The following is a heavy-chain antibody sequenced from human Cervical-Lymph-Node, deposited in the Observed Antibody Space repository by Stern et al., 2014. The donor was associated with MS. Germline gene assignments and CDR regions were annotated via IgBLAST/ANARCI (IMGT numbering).Heavy chain of an antibody. Sequence: EDQLVESGGGVIQPGGSLRLSCTASGFTVSRDYMTWVRQAPGQGLEWVSLITNVGSTFYTDSGKGRFTISRDDSKNTVYLHMTSLRAEDTAMYYCARDTSSPERSDWWGQGTLVTVSS. D-gene: IGHD1-1*01. J-gene: IGHJ4*02. CDR3: ARDTSSPERSDW. CDR1: GFTVSRDY. V-gene: IGHV3-53*01. CDR2: ITNVGST.